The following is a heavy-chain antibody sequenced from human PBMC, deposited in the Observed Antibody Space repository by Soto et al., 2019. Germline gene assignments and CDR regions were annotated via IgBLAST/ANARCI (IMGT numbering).Heavy chain of an antibody. CDR1: GGSISSYY. CDR2: IYYSGST. CDR3: ARVLPRPYYDFWSGYYWFDP. V-gene: IGHV4-59*01. J-gene: IGHJ5*02. D-gene: IGHD3-3*01. Sequence: SETLSLTCTVSGGSISSYYWSWIRQPPGKGLEWIGYIYYSGSTNYNPSLKSRVTISVDTSKNQFSLKLSSVTAADTAVYYCARVLPRPYYDFWSGYYWFDPWGQGTLVTVSS.